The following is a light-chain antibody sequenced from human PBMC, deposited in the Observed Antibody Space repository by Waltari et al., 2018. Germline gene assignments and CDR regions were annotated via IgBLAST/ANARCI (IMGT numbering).Light chain of an antibody. V-gene: IGLV1-40*02. CDR1: RSNIAARHH. J-gene: IGLJ3*02. CDR3: QSFDTSLSHGVV. CDR2: GNN. Sequence: SILTPPPSVSGAPGQRVTISCTGSRSNIAARHHVHWYQEFPGTGPKLLIYGNNDRPSGVPDRFSGSKSGTSASLTITGLQAEDEADYYCQSFDTSLSHGVVFGGGTKVTVL.